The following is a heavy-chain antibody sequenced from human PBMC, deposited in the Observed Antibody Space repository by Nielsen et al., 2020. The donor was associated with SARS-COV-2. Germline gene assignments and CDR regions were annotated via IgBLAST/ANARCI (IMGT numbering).Heavy chain of an antibody. Sequence: ASVKVSCKASGYTFTSNDITWVRQAPGQSLEWMGWIHVGSGNTKYSPRFQGRVTFTSDTSATTALMELSSLKSEDTAVYFCVIVTAALAFDPWGQGTLVTVSS. CDR2: IHVGSGNT. CDR1: GYTFTSND. J-gene: IGHJ5*02. D-gene: IGHD3-16*02. CDR3: VIVTAALAFDP. V-gene: IGHV1-3*01.